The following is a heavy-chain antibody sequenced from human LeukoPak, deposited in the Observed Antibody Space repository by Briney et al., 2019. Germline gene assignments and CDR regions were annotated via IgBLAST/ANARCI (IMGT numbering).Heavy chain of an antibody. D-gene: IGHD6-13*01. J-gene: IGHJ4*02. CDR2: IMPIFGTA. CDR1: GGTFSSYA. Sequence: SVKVSCKASGGTFSSYAISWVRQAPGQGLEWMGGIMPIFGTANYAQKFQGRVTITADESTSTAYMELSSLRSEDTAVYYCTKVRSGSSSWALRVFDYWGQGALVTVSS. CDR3: TKVRSGSSSWALRVFDY. V-gene: IGHV1-69*13.